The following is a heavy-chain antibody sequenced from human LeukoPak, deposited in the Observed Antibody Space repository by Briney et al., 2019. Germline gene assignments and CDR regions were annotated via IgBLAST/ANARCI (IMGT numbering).Heavy chain of an antibody. V-gene: IGHV1-2*02. Sequence: ASVKVSCKASGYTFTGYYMHWVRQAPGQGLEWMGWINPNSGGTNYAQKFQGRVTMTRDTSISTAYMELSRLRSDDTAVYYCARYCSSTSCYSRSDYWGQGTLVTVSS. D-gene: IGHD2-2*01. CDR2: INPNSGGT. CDR3: ARYCSSTSCYSRSDY. CDR1: GYTFTGYY. J-gene: IGHJ4*02.